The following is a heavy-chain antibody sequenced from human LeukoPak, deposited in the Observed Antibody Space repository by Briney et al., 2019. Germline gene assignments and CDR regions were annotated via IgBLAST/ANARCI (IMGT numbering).Heavy chain of an antibody. CDR1: GYTFTGYS. J-gene: IGHJ4*02. CDR2: INPNSGGT. CDR3: ATIGYSSGWYYFDY. V-gene: IGHV1-2*02. D-gene: IGHD6-19*01. Sequence: ASVTVSCKASGYTFTGYSMHWVRQAPGQGLEWMGWINPNSGGTNYAQKFQGRVTMTRDTSISTAYMELSRLRSDDTAVYYCATIGYSSGWYYFDYWGQGTLVTVSS.